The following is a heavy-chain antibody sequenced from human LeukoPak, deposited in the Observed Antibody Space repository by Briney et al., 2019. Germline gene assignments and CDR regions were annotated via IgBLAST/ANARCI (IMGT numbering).Heavy chain of an antibody. Sequence: SETLSLTCTVSGGSISSYYWSWIRQPPGKGLEWIGYIYYSGSTNYNPSLKSRVTISADTSKNQFSLKLSSVTAADTAVYYCARRPKRSWTTVTTVGVRGFDYWGQGTLVTVSS. J-gene: IGHJ4*02. CDR3: ARRPKRSWTTVTTVGVRGFDY. V-gene: IGHV4-59*12. CDR1: GGSISSYY. CDR2: IYYSGST. D-gene: IGHD4-17*01.